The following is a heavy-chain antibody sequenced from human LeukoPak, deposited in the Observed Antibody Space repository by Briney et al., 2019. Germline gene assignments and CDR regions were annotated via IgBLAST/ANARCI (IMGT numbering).Heavy chain of an antibody. CDR1: GYTFTGYY. CDR3: ARGPLSYYGSGFYYMDV. CDR2: INPNSGGT. D-gene: IGHD3-10*01. Sequence: GASVKVSCKASGYTFTGYYMHWVRQAPGQGLEWMGWINPNSGGTNYAQKFQGRVTMTRDTSISTAYMELSRLRSDDTAVYYCARGPLSYYGSGFYYMDVWGKGTTVTVSS. J-gene: IGHJ6*03. V-gene: IGHV1-2*02.